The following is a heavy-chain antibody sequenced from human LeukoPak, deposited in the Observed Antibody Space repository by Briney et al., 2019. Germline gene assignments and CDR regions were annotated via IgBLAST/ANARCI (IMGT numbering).Heavy chain of an antibody. CDR2: INWNSDSI. V-gene: IGHV3-9*01. D-gene: IGHD6-19*01. J-gene: IGHJ6*03. CDR3: AREGIAVAGTGYYYYYMDV. Sequence: SLRLSCAVSGFTFDDYAMHWVRQVPGKGLEWVSGINWNSDSIGYADSVKGRFTISRDNAKNSLYLQMNSLRAEDTAVYYCAREGIAVAGTGYYYYYMDVWGKGTTVTISS. CDR1: GFTFDDYA.